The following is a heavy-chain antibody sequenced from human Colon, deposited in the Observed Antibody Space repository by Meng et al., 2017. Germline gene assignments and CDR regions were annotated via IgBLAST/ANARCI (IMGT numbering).Heavy chain of an antibody. CDR2: IDHFGIS. D-gene: IGHD4-17*01. CDR1: GGSFSGFY. J-gene: IGHJ5*02. Sequence: HVHRRQGGAGWLSPWETLALTCAVSGGSFSGFYWSWIRQPPGKGLEWIGEIDHFGISNYNSSLKGRLTMSVDTSKKQISLTLTSVTAADTAVYYCATGLRHGDWFDPWGPGTLVTVSS. V-gene: IGHV4-34*02. CDR3: ATGLRHGDWFDP.